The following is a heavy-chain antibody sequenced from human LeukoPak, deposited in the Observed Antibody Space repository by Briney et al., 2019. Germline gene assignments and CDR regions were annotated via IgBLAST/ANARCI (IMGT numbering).Heavy chain of an antibody. CDR1: GGSISSYY. J-gene: IGHJ4*02. V-gene: IGHV4-59*08. Sequence: SETLSLTCTVPGGSISSYYWSWIRQPPGKGLEWIGYIYYSGSTNYSPSLKSRVTISVDTSKNQFSLKLSSVTAADTAVYYCARQGYSAYEILDYWGQGTLVTVSS. CDR3: ARQGYSAYEILDY. D-gene: IGHD5-12*01. CDR2: IYYSGST.